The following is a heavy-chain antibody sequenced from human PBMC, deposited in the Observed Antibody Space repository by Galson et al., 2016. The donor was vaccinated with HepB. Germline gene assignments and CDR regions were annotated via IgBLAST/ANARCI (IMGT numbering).Heavy chain of an antibody. CDR2: NNPRGGGS. CDR3: ASPGTYRRLGLDI. Sequence: VKVSCKASGFTSPSYYVHWVRQAAGQGLEWLGINNPRGGGSNYAQKFQGRLTVTRDTSSSTVYMELTSLTSDDTAVYYCASPGTYRRLGLDIWGQGTAVTVSS. V-gene: IGHV1-46*01. CDR1: GFTSPSYY. J-gene: IGHJ6*02. D-gene: IGHD3-10*01.